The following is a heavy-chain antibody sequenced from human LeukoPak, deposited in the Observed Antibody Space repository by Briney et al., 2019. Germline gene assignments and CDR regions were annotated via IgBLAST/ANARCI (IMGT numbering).Heavy chain of an antibody. CDR3: ARDREYYYDSSGYYYY. Sequence: PEASVKVSCKASGGTFSSYAISWVRQAPGQGLEWMGGIIPIFGTANYAQKFQGRVTITADESTSTAYMELSSLRSEDTAVYYCARDREYYYDSSGYYYYWGQGTLVTVSS. CDR1: GGTFSSYA. D-gene: IGHD3-22*01. V-gene: IGHV1-69*13. CDR2: IIPIFGTA. J-gene: IGHJ4*02.